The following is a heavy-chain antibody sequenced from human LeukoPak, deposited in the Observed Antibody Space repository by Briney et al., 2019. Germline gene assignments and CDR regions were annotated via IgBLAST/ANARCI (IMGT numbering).Heavy chain of an antibody. CDR1: GFTFSSYA. V-gene: IGHV3-23*01. CDR3: ANNPPAYYDILTGYNY. Sequence: GGSLRLSCAASGFTFSSYAMSWVRQAPGKGLEWVSAFSGSGGSTYYADSVKGRFTISRDNSKNTLYLQMNSLRAEDTAVYYCANNPPAYYDILTGYNYWGQGTLVTVSS. CDR2: FSGSGGST. D-gene: IGHD3-9*01. J-gene: IGHJ4*02.